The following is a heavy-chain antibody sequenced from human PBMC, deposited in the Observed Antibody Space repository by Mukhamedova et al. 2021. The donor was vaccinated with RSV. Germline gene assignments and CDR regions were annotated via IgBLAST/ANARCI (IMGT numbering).Heavy chain of an antibody. J-gene: IGHJ1*01. V-gene: IGHV4-34*01. CDR2: INHSGST. CDR3: ARRRRTRTGYCSGGSCYSEYFQY. D-gene: IGHD2-15*01. Sequence: GEINHSGSTNYNPSLKSRVTISVDTSKNQFSLKLSSVTAADTAVYYCARRRRTRTGYCSGGSCYSEYFQYWGQGTLVTVSS.